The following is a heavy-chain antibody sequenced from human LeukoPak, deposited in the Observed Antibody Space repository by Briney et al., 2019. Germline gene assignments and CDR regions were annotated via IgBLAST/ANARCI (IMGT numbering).Heavy chain of an antibody. CDR2: IVVGSGNT. V-gene: IGHV1-58*01. J-gene: IGHJ5*02. Sequence: EASVKVSCKASGFTFTSSAVQWVRQARGQRLEWIGWIVVGSGNTNYAQKFQERVTITRDMSTSTAYMELGSLRSEDTAVYYCAAGFGYDILTGYSPSWGQGTLVTVSP. CDR3: AAGFGYDILTGYSPS. CDR1: GFTFTSSA. D-gene: IGHD3-9*01.